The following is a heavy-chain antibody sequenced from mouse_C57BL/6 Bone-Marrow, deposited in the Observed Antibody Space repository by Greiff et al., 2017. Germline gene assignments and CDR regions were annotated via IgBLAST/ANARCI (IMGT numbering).Heavy chain of an antibody. CDR2: ISSGGSYT. V-gene: IGHV5-6*02. CDR1: GFTFSSYG. J-gene: IGHJ3*01. D-gene: IGHD1-1*01. CDR3: ARPITTVVPSWFAY. Sequence: EVMLVESGGDLVKPGGSLELSCAASGFTFSSYGLSWVRQTPDKRLEWVATISSGGSYTYYPDSVKGRFTISRDNAKNTLYLQMSSLKSEDTAMCYCARPITTVVPSWFAYWGQGTLVTVSA.